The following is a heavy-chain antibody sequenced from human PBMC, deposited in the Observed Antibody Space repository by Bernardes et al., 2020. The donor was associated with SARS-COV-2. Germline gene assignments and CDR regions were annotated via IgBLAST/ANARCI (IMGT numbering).Heavy chain of an antibody. J-gene: IGHJ4*02. V-gene: IGHV3-74*01. D-gene: IGHD3-16*01. CDR3: TRGGGDEHNYVVGY. CDR1: GFTFSSYW. Sequence: GGSLRLSCAASGFTFSSYWMHWVRQIPGRGLVWLSRISTDGRTTNYADSVEGRFTISRDNAKNTLWLQMNSLRAEDTAVYYCTRGGGDEHNYVVGYWGQGTLVTVSS. CDR2: ISTDGRTT.